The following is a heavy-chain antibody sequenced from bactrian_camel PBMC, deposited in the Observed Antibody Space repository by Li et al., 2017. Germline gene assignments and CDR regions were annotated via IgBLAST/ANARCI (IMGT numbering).Heavy chain of an antibody. D-gene: IGHD5*01. CDR1: GRTYTNWV. Sequence: HVQLVESGGGSALAGGSLRLSCEASGRTYTNWVMGWFRQAPGKEREGLATLDASGSTAYADSVKGRFTISKDNTKNILYLQMDNLQPEDSATYHCAASWGLTATTALGSIVYPDQSGYWGDGTQVTVS. V-gene: IGHV3S57*01. J-gene: IGHJ6*01. CDR2: LDASGST. CDR3: AASWGLTATTALGSIVYPDQSGY.